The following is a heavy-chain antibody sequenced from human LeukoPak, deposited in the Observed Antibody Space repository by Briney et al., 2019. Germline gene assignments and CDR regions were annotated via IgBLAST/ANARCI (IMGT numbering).Heavy chain of an antibody. D-gene: IGHD3-3*01. Sequence: ASVKVSCKASGYTFTGYYVHWVRQAPGQGLEWMGWINPSSGGTNYAQKFQGRVTMTRDTSISTAYLELSRLRSDDTAVYYCARGGFFGVVILGYWGQGTLVTVSS. CDR3: ARGGFFGVVILGY. CDR1: GYTFTGYY. CDR2: INPSSGGT. J-gene: IGHJ4*02. V-gene: IGHV1-2*02.